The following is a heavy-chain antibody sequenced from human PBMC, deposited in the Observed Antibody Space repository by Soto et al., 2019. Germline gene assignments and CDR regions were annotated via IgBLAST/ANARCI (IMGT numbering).Heavy chain of an antibody. CDR2: IYPGDSDT. CDR1: GYSFAIYW. CDR3: AIRWGDYYDSIPYSFDPFDM. J-gene: IGHJ3*02. D-gene: IGHD3-22*01. Sequence: PGESLKISCKGSGYSFAIYWIGWVRQMPGKGLEWMGIIYPGDSDTRYSPSFQGQVTISADKSINTAYLHWSSLKASDTAMYFCAIRWGDYYDSIPYSFDPFDMWGQGTIVTVS. V-gene: IGHV5-51*01.